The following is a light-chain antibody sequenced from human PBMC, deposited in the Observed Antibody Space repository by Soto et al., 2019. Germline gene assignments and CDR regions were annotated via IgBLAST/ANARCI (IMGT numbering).Light chain of an antibody. J-gene: IGKJ1*01. V-gene: IGKV3-20*01. CDR2: GAS. CDR3: QQYAASPRT. CDR1: QSVSNNY. Sequence: EIVMTQSPGTLSLSPRERAALSCRASQSVSNNYLAWYQHRPGQAPRLLIYGASTRAPGSPDRFSGSGSGTDFTLTISRLEPEDFAVYYCQQYAASPRTFGQGTQVEV.